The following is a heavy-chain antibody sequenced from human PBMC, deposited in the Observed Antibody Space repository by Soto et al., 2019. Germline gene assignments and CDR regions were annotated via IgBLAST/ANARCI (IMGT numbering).Heavy chain of an antibody. V-gene: IGHV3-23*01. CDR1: GFTFSSYA. CDR3: AKGLGIQLGPPDAFDI. Sequence: GGSLRLSCAASGFTFSSYAMSWVRQAPGKGLEWVSAISGSGGSTYYADSVKGRFTISINNSKNTLYIQMNSLRTDDMAVYYCAKGLGIQLGPPDAFDIWGQGTMVTVSS. D-gene: IGHD5-18*01. CDR2: ISGSGGST. J-gene: IGHJ3*02.